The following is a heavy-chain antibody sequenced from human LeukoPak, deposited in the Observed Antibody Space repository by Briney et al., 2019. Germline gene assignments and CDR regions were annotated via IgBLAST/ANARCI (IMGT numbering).Heavy chain of an antibody. J-gene: IGHJ5*02. V-gene: IGHV4-4*02. CDR1: GGSINNYKW. D-gene: IGHD3-10*01. CDR3: ARDGASYYDH. CDR2: IFYTGSP. Sequence: SETLSLTCAVSGGSINNYKWWSWIRQSPGKGLEWLGEIFYTGSPNYNPSFKSRITMSVDKSNNQFSLILTSVTVADTAVYCARDGASYYDHWGQGILVTV.